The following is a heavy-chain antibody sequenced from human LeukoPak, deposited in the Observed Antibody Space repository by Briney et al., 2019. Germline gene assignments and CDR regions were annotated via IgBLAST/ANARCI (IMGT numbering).Heavy chain of an antibody. CDR2: IYHSGST. CDR1: GGSISSSNW. Sequence: SETLSLTCAVSGGSISSSNWWSWVRQPPGKGLEWIGEIYHSGSTNYNPSLKSRVTISVDKSKNQFSLKLSSVTAADTAVYYCARVVQYYYGSGSSVDAFDIWGQGTMVTVSS. CDR3: ARVVQYYYGSGSSVDAFDI. D-gene: IGHD3-10*01. J-gene: IGHJ3*02. V-gene: IGHV4-4*02.